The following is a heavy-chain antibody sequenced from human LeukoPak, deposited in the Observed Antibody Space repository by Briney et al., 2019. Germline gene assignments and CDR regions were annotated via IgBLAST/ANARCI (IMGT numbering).Heavy chain of an antibody. CDR1: GYTFTSYG. D-gene: IGHD6-13*01. Sequence: GASVKVSCKASGYTFTSYGISWVRQAPGQGLEWMGWISAYNGNTNYAQKLQGRATMTTDTSTSTAYMELRSLRSDDTAVYYCARDRPSSWTIPPDYWGQGTLVTVSS. V-gene: IGHV1-18*01. CDR2: ISAYNGNT. J-gene: IGHJ4*02. CDR3: ARDRPSSWTIPPDY.